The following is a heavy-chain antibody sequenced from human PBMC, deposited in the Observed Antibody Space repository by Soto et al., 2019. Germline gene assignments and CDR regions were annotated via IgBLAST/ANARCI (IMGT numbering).Heavy chain of an antibody. Sequence: GESLKISCKTSGYSLTSHWITWVRQMPGKGMEWMGIIYPSDSDIRYRPSFQGQVTISVDKSISTAYLQWSSLKASDTATYYCARQDYSNYRGGMDVWGQGTTVTVSS. CDR3: ARQDYSNYRGGMDV. D-gene: IGHD2-2*01. CDR2: IYPSDSDI. J-gene: IGHJ6*02. CDR1: GYSLTSHW. V-gene: IGHV5-51*01.